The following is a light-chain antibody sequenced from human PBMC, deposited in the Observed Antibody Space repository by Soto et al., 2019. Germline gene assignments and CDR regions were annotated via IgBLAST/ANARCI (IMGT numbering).Light chain of an antibody. CDR2: GAS. Sequence: EIVMTQSPATLSVSPGERATLSCRASQSVSSNLAWYQQKPGQAPRLLIYGASTRAHGIPARFSGSGSGTEFTLTISSLQSEDFAVYYCQQYNNWPPLTFGGGTKVEIK. J-gene: IGKJ4*01. CDR3: QQYNNWPPLT. V-gene: IGKV3-15*01. CDR1: QSVSSN.